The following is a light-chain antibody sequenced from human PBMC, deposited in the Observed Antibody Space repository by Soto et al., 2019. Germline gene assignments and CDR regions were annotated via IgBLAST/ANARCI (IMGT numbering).Light chain of an antibody. Sequence: EILLTQSPGTLSRSPGERATLSCRASQSVSNNYLAWYQQKPCHAPRLLIYGASNRATGIPDRLSGSGSGTDFPLTISRMEPEDFAVYYCQQYGSSGTFGHGTKVDIK. CDR1: QSVSNNY. J-gene: IGKJ1*01. CDR3: QQYGSSGT. V-gene: IGKV3-20*01. CDR2: GAS.